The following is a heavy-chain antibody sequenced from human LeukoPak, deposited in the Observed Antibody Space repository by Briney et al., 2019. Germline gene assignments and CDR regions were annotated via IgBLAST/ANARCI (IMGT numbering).Heavy chain of an antibody. CDR3: ARDILIVSANYYDSSGYSV. V-gene: IGHV3-48*01. CDR2: ISSSSSTI. J-gene: IGHJ4*02. CDR1: GFTFSSYS. Sequence: GGSLRLSCAASGFTFSSYSMNWVRQAPGKGLEWVSYISSSSSTIYYADSVKGRFTISRDNSKNTLYLQMNSLRAEDTAAYYCARDILIVSANYYDSSGYSVWGQGTLVTVSS. D-gene: IGHD3-22*01.